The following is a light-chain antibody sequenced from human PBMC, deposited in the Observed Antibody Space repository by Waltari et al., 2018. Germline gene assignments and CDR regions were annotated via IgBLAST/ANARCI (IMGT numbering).Light chain of an antibody. J-gene: IGLJ3*02. Sequence: QSALTQPASVSGYPGQSITISCTGTSSDVGGYNYVSWYQQHPGKAPKLMIYDVSNRPSGVSNRFSGSKSGNTASLTISGLQAEDEADYHCSSYTSSSTLVFGGGTKLTVL. V-gene: IGLV2-14*03. CDR1: SSDVGGYNY. CDR3: SSYTSSSTLV. CDR2: DVS.